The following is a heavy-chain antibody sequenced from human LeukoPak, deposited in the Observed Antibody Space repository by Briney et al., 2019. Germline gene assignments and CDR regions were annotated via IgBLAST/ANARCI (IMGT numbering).Heavy chain of an antibody. CDR3: ARGGPPDDFWSGIFDY. J-gene: IGHJ4*02. V-gene: IGHV1-2*02. Sequence: ASVKVSCKASGYTFTGYYMHWVRQAPGQGLEWMGWINPNSGGTNYAQKFQGRVTMTRDTSISTAYMELSRLRSDDTAVYYCARGGPPDDFWSGIFDYWGQGTLVTVSS. CDR2: INPNSGGT. CDR1: GYTFTGYY. D-gene: IGHD3-3*01.